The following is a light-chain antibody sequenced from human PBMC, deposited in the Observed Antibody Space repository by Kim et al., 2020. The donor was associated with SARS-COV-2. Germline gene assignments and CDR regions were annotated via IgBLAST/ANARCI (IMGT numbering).Light chain of an antibody. CDR3: QAWDSSFYV. CDR2: QDS. V-gene: IGLV3-1*01. CDR1: KLGDKY. J-gene: IGLJ1*01. Sequence: SYELTQPPSVSVSPGQTASITCSGDKLGDKYACWYQQKPGQSPVLVIYQDSKRPSGIPERSSGSNSGNTATLTISGTQAMDEADYYCQAWDSSFYVFGTGTKVTVL.